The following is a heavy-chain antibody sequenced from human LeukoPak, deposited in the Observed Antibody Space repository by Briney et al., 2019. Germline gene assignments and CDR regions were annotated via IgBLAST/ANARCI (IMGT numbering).Heavy chain of an antibody. D-gene: IGHD6-19*01. V-gene: IGHV3-33*01. CDR1: GFTFGSYA. J-gene: IGHJ2*01. CDR2: IWFDGSDK. CDR3: VRDGAAVAGQVFWYFDL. Sequence: GGSLRLSCAASGFTFGSYAIGWVRQAPGKGLEWVAVIWFDGSDKYYADSVKGRFAISRDNSRNMVYLQMNSLRAEDTGVYYCVRDGAAVAGQVFWYFDLWGRGTLVTVSS.